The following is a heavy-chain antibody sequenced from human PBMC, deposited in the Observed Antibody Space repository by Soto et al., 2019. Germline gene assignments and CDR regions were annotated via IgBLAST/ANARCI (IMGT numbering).Heavy chain of an antibody. Sequence: GASVKVSCKASGYTFTGYAMHWVRQAPGQRPEWMGWINAGNGNTKYSQKFQGRVTITRDTSASTAYMELSSLRSEDTAVYYCARAVAVAAEFDYWGQGTLVTVSS. D-gene: IGHD6-19*01. CDR1: GYTFTGYA. CDR3: ARAVAVAAEFDY. J-gene: IGHJ4*02. V-gene: IGHV1-3*01. CDR2: INAGNGNT.